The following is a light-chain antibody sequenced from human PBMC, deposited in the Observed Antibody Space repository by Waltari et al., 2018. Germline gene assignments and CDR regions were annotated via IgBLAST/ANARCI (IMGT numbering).Light chain of an antibody. Sequence: VIWMTQSPSLLYASPGDRALITCRMSQGISTYLAWYQQKPGRAPDLLIYGASILHSGVPSRFSGSGSGTDFTLTISSLQSEDVATYYCQHYYNFPWTFGQGTKVEIK. CDR1: QGISTY. J-gene: IGKJ1*01. CDR2: GAS. V-gene: IGKV1D-8*03. CDR3: QHYYNFPWT.